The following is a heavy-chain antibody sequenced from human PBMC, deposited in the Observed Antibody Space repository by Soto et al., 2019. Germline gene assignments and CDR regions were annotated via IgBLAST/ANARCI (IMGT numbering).Heavy chain of an antibody. Sequence: ASVKVSCKASGYTFTGYYMHWVRQAPGQGLEWMGWINPNSGGTNYAQKFQGWVTMTRDTSISTAYMELSRLRSDDTAVYYCARGIAARREYYYYYMDVWGKGTTVTVSS. J-gene: IGHJ6*03. V-gene: IGHV1-2*04. D-gene: IGHD6-6*01. CDR3: ARGIAARREYYYYYMDV. CDR1: GYTFTGYY. CDR2: INPNSGGT.